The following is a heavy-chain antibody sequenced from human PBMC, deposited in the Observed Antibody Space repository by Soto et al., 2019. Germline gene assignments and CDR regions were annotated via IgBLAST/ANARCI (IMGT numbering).Heavy chain of an antibody. V-gene: IGHV3-30-3*01. J-gene: IGHJ6*02. CDR1: GFTFRNHA. D-gene: IGHD2-15*01. CDR3: ARGDREDILVVVGARPGEYGTDI. CDR2: IAHDGSNA. Sequence: QVQLVESGGGVVQPGGSLRLSCAASGFTFRNHAMHWVRQAPGKGLECLAVIAHDGSNAFYGDSVKGRFTVSRDNSKNTLYFYMKSLRSEDTGVYYCARGDREDILVVVGARPGEYGTDIWGQGTTLIVSS.